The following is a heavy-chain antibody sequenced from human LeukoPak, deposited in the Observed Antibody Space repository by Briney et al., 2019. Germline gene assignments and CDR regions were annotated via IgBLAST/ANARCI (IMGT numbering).Heavy chain of an antibody. V-gene: IGHV4-39*07. CDR3: ARFIYGSGSYDY. J-gene: IGHJ4*02. D-gene: IGHD3-10*01. Sequence: TLSXTXTVSGGSXSSSSYYWGWIRQPPGKGLEWIGSIYYSGSTNYNPSLKSQVTISVDTSKNQFSLKLSSVTAADTAVYYCARFIYGSGSYDYWGQGTLVTVSS. CDR2: IYYSGST. CDR1: GGSXSSSSYY.